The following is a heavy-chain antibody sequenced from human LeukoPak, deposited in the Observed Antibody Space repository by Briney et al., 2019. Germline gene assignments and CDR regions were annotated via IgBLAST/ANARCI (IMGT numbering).Heavy chain of an antibody. Sequence: PSETLSLTCTVSGYSISSGYYRGWIRQPPGKGLEWIGSIYHSGSTYYNPSLKSRVTISVDTSKNQFSLKLSSVTAADTAVYYCARLAVGATTADGYFDYWGQGTLVTVSS. CDR3: ARLAVGATTADGYFDY. D-gene: IGHD1-26*01. CDR2: IYHSGST. V-gene: IGHV4-38-2*02. CDR1: GYSISSGYY. J-gene: IGHJ4*02.